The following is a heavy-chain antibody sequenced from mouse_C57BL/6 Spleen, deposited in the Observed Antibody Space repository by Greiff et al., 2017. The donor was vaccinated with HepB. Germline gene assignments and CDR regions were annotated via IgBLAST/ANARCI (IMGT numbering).Heavy chain of an antibody. J-gene: IGHJ3*01. CDR2: INPSSGYT. CDR1: GYTFTSYW. V-gene: IGHV1-7*01. Sequence: VQLQESGAELAKPGASVKLSCKASGYTFTSYWMHWVKQRPGQGLEWIGYINPSSGYTKYNQKFKDQATLTADKSSSTAYMQLSSLTYEDSAVYYCAREGGTGFAYWGQGTLVTVSA. CDR3: AREGGTGFAY. D-gene: IGHD3-3*01.